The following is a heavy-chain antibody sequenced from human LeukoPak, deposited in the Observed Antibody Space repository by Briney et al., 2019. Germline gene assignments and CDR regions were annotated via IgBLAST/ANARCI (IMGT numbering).Heavy chain of an antibody. D-gene: IGHD2-2*03. CDR3: ARTPVRRIGYCGDY. CDR1: GGSISSYY. J-gene: IGHJ4*02. Sequence: LSLTCTVSGGSISSYYWSWIRQAPGKGLEWVSYISSSGSTIYYADSVKGRFTISRDNAKNSLYLQMNSLRAEDTAVYYCARTPVRRIGYCGDYWGQGTLVTVSS. CDR2: ISSSGSTI. V-gene: IGHV3-11*04.